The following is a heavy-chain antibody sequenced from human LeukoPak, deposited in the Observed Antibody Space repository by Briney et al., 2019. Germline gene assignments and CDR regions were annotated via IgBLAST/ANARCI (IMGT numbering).Heavy chain of an antibody. CDR2: IKQDGSEK. V-gene: IGHV3-7*01. J-gene: IGHJ4*02. D-gene: IGHD6-13*01. CDR3: AGRSGIRVAAAFDY. CDR1: GFTFSSYW. Sequence: GGSLRLSCAVSGFTFSSYWMSWVRQAPGKGLEWVANIKQDGSEKYYVDSVKGRFTISRDNAKNSLYLQMNSLRAEDAAVYYCAGRSGIRVAAAFDYWGQGTLVTVSS.